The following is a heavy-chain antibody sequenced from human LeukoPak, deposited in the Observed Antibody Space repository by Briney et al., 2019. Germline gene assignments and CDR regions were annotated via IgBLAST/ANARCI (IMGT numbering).Heavy chain of an antibody. Sequence: GESLKISCKGSGYSFTTYWIGWVRQMPGKGLEWMGIIYPGGSDSRYSPSFQGQVTISADKSISTAYLQWSGLKASDTAMYYCARRPSTVTTFAFDFWGQGTMVTVSS. CDR2: IYPGGSDS. CDR3: ARRPSTVTTFAFDF. D-gene: IGHD4-17*01. J-gene: IGHJ3*01. V-gene: IGHV5-51*01. CDR1: GYSFTTYW.